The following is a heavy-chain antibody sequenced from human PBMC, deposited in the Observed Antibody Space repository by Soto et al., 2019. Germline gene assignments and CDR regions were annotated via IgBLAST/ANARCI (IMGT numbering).Heavy chain of an antibody. D-gene: IGHD3-3*01. V-gene: IGHV3-23*01. CDR2: TSGNGGDT. J-gene: IGHJ3*01. CDR3: AKIYDFWSRHHDSFDV. Sequence: GGSLRLSCVASGFDYGRFAMTWVRQAPWKGLEWVSGTSGNGGDTYYVDSVRGRFTISRDNPKNTLYLQMNSLRVEDTAVYYCAKIYDFWSRHHDSFDVWGQGTSVPVSS. CDR1: GFDYGRFA.